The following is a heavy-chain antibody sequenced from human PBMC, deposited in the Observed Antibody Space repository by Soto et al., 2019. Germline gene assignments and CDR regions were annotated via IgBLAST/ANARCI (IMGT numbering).Heavy chain of an antibody. CDR2: IYYSGST. D-gene: IGHD3-3*01. V-gene: IGHV4-59*01. Sequence: PSETLSLTCTVSGGSISSYYWSWIRQPPGKGLEWIGYIYYSGSTNYNPSLKSRVTISVDTSKNQFSLKLSSVTAADTAVYYCARGGITIFGVANWFDPWGQGTLVTVSS. CDR1: GGSISSYY. J-gene: IGHJ5*02. CDR3: ARGGITIFGVANWFDP.